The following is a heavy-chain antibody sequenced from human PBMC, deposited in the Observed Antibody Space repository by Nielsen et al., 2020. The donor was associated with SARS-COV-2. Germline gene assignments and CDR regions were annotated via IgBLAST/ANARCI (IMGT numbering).Heavy chain of an antibody. J-gene: IGHJ4*02. D-gene: IGHD3-10*01. V-gene: IGHV1-69*04. CDR3: ARTGRPRGSGSYPIDY. CDR2: IIPILGIA. CDR1: GGTFSSYA. Sequence: SVKVSCKASGGTFSSYAISWVRQAPGQGLEWMGRIIPILGIANYAQKFQGRVTITADKSTSTAYMELSGLRSEDTAVYYCARTGRPRGSGSYPIDYWGQGTLVTVSS.